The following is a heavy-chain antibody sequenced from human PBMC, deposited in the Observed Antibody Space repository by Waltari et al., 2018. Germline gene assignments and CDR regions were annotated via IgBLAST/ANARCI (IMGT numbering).Heavy chain of an antibody. J-gene: IGHJ4*02. CDR3: ARGSFASYYYDSSGYYGFGY. V-gene: IGHV1-2*02. CDR1: GYTFTGYY. D-gene: IGHD3-22*01. Sequence: QVQLVQSGAEVKKPGASVKVSCKASGYTFTGYYMHWVRQAPGQGLEWMGWINPNRGGPNDAQKFQGRVTMTRDTSISTAYMELSRLRSDDTAVYYCARGSFASYYYDSSGYYGFGYWGQGTLVTVSS. CDR2: INPNRGGP.